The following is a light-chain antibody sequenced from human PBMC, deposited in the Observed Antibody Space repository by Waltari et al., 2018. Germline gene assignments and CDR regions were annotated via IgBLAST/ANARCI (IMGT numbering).Light chain of an antibody. CDR3: SSYTSSSTPL. Sequence: QSALTQPASVSGSPGQSITISCTGTSSDVGSYNLVSWYQQHPGKAPKLMIFDVTERPSVVSVRFSGSKSGNTASLPISWLQADDEADYYCSSYTSSSTPLFGGGTRVTVL. CDR1: SSDVGSYNL. CDR2: DVT. J-gene: IGLJ2*01. V-gene: IGLV2-14*02.